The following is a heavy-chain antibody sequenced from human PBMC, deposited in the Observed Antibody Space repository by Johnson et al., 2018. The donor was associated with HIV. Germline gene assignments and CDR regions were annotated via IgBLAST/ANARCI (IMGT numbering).Heavy chain of an antibody. V-gene: IGHV3-23*04. CDR3: ARDTRQWDAFDI. CDR1: GFTFSIYA. Sequence: VQLVESGGGLVQPGGSLRLSCAASGFTFSIYALSWVRQAPGKGLEWVSVISGTGGSTNYADSVKGRFTISRDNAKNTLYVQMNSLRAEDTAVYYCARDTRQWDAFDIWGQGTMVTVSS. D-gene: IGHD6-19*01. CDR2: ISGTGGST. J-gene: IGHJ3*02.